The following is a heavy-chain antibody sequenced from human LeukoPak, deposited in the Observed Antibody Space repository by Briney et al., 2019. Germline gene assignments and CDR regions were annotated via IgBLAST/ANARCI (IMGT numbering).Heavy chain of an antibody. V-gene: IGHV1-18*01. J-gene: IGHJ3*02. CDR1: GYTFITYG. D-gene: IGHD3-9*01. CDR2: ITAYNGNT. Sequence: ASVKVSCMTSGYTFITYGISWVRQAPGQGLEWMGWITAYNGNTKYEEKLQDRVTMTTDTSTSTAYMELRSLRSDDTAVYYCARVNYDILTGYYIPHAFDIWGQGTMVTVSS. CDR3: ARVNYDILTGYYIPHAFDI.